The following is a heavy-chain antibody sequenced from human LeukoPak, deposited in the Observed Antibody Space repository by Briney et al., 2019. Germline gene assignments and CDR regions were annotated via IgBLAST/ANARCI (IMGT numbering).Heavy chain of an antibody. V-gene: IGHV4-34*01. J-gene: IGHJ6*02. CDR3: AGEAQPYYYYGMDV. D-gene: IGHD2-2*01. CDR1: GGSFSGYY. CDR2: INHSGST. Sequence: KPSETLSLTCAVYGGSFSGYYWSWIRQPPGKGLEWIGEINHSGSTNYNPSLKSRVTISVDTSKNQFSLKLSSVTAADTAVYYCAGEAQPYYYYGMDVWGQGTTVTVSS.